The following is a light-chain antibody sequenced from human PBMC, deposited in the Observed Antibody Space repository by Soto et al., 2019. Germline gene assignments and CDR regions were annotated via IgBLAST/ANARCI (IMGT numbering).Light chain of an antibody. CDR2: GAS. V-gene: IGKV3D-15*01. CDR1: QRVSSG. J-gene: IGKJ1*01. Sequence: PGETATLSCRASQRVSSGYLAWYQQKPGQAPRLXXYGASNRATDIPDRFSGRGSGTEFTLTISSLQSEDFAVYYCQQYNDWPPWTFGQGTKVDIK. CDR3: QQYNDWPPWT.